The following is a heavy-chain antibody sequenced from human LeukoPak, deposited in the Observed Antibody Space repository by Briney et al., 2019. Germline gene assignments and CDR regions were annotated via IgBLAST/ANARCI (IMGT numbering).Heavy chain of an antibody. CDR1: DYTFTSYG. V-gene: IGHV1-18*01. CDR3: ARDHSSSCQLLDY. J-gene: IGHJ4*02. D-gene: IGHD6-13*01. Sequence: ASVKVSCKASDYTFTSYGISWVRQAPGQGLEWMGWISAYNGDIKYAEKFQDRITMTTDTFTNTAYMELRSLRSDDTAVYYCARDHSSSCQLLDYWGQGTLVTVSS. CDR2: ISAYNGDI.